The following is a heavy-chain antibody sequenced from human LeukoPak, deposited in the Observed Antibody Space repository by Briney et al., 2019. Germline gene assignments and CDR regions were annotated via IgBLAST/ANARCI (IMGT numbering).Heavy chain of an antibody. V-gene: IGHV1-2*02. CDR2: INPNSGGT. D-gene: IGHD6-13*01. Sequence: ASVKVSCKASGYTFTGYYMHWVRQAPGQGLEWMGWINPNSGGTNYAQKFQGRVTMTRDTSIRTAYMELRSLRSDDTAAYYCARVRIAAAGRVSDYWGQGTLVTVSS. CDR3: ARVRIAAAGRVSDY. J-gene: IGHJ4*02. CDR1: GYTFTGYY.